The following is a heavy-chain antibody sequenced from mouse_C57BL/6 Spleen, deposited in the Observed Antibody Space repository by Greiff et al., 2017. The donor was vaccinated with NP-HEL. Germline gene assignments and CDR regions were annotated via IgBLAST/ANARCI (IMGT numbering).Heavy chain of an antibody. CDR2: IDPSDSYT. CDR1: GYTFTSYW. J-gene: IGHJ3*01. D-gene: IGHD2-1*01. CDR3: ARSSSTMPPWFAY. V-gene: IGHV1-69*01. Sequence: QVQLQQPGAELVMPGASVKLSCKASGYTFTSYWMHWVKQRPGQGLEWIGEIDPSDSYTNYNQKFKGKSTLTVDKSSSTAYMQLRSLTSEDSAVYYCARSSSTMPPWFAYWGQGTLVTVSA.